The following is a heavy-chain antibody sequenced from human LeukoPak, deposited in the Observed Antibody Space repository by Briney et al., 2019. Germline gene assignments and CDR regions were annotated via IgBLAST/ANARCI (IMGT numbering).Heavy chain of an antibody. CDR2: IYHSGST. J-gene: IGHJ5*02. Sequence: SETLSLTCTVSGYSISSGYYWGWIRQPPGKGLEWIGSIYHSGSTYYNPSLKGRVTISVDTSKNQFSLKLSSVTAADTAVYYCAKEGGDDYRSYNWFDPWGQGTLVTVSS. CDR1: GYSISSGYY. V-gene: IGHV4-38-2*02. CDR3: AKEGGDDYRSYNWFDP. D-gene: IGHD4-11*01.